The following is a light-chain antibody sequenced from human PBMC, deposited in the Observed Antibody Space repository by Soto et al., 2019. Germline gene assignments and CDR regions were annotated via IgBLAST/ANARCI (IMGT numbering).Light chain of an antibody. V-gene: IGKV3-11*01. J-gene: IGKJ1*01. Sequence: EIVLTQSPATLSLSPGERVTLSCRASQSVNNYLAWFQQIPGQAPRLLIYDASTRATGIPARFSGSGSGTDFTLTISSLEPEYFAVYYCQQRSNWPRTFGQGTKVEIK. CDR2: DAS. CDR1: QSVNNY. CDR3: QQRSNWPRT.